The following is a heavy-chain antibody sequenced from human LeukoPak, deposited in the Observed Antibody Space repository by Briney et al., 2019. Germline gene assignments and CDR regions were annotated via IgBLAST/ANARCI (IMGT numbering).Heavy chain of an antibody. CDR2: INHSGST. V-gene: IGHV4-34*01. CDR1: GGSFSGYY. CDR3: ARQSLDAFDI. Sequence: SETLSLTCAVYGGSFSGYYWSWIRQPPGKGLEWIGEINHSGSTNYNPSLKSRVTILVDTSKNQFSLKLNSVTAADTAVYYCARQSLDAFDIWGQGTMVTVSS. J-gene: IGHJ3*02.